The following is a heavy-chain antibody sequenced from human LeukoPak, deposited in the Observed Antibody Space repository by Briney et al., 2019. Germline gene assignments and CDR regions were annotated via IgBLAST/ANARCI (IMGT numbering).Heavy chain of an antibody. CDR2: ISSNGGST. D-gene: IGHD3-10*01. Sequence: GGSLRLSCSASGFTFSSYAMHWVRQAPGKGLEYVSAISSNGGSTYYADSVKGRFTISRDNSKNTLYLQMSSLRAEETAVYYCVKEAGMVRGVISPYFDYWGQGTLVTVSS. CDR1: GFTFSSYA. J-gene: IGHJ4*02. CDR3: VKEAGMVRGVISPYFDY. V-gene: IGHV3-64D*06.